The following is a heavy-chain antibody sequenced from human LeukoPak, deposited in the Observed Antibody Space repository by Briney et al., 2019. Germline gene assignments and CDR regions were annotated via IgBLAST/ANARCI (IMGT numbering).Heavy chain of an antibody. V-gene: IGHV3-23*01. CDR3: AKGRSCTNDVCHGDFDY. CDR1: GFIFSSYA. Sequence: PGGSLRLSCAASGFIFSSYAMGWVRQAPGKGLEWVSTISGSGGSTYYADSVKGWFTISRDNSKNTVYLQMNSLRAEDTAVYYCAKGRSCTNDVCHGDFDYWGQGTLVTVSS. D-gene: IGHD2-8*01. CDR2: ISGSGGST. J-gene: IGHJ4*02.